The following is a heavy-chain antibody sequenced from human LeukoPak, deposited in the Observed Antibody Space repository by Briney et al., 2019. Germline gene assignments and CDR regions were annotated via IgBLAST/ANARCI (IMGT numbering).Heavy chain of an antibody. CDR1: GGTFSSYA. D-gene: IGHD4-11*01. V-gene: IGHV1-69*01. CDR2: IIPIFGTA. CDR3: APHQGVTTPPGGFDP. J-gene: IGHJ5*02. Sequence: GASVKVSCKASGGTFSSYAISWVRQAPGQGLEWMGGIIPIFGTANYAQKFQGRVTITADESTSTAYMELSRLRSDDTAVYYCAPHQGVTTPPGGFDPWGQGTLVTVSS.